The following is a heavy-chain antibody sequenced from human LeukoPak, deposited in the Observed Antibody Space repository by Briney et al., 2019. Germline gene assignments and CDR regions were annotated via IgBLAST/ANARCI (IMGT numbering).Heavy chain of an antibody. D-gene: IGHD6-13*01. CDR1: GNSFDDYG. CDR3: ARDLSSSWYSLGY. V-gene: IGHV3-20*04. CDR2: INWDGGAT. Sequence: GGSLRLSCTDSGNSFDDYGMSWVRHVPRKGLEWVSGINWDGGATAYADSVKGRFTISRDRAKNSVFLQMNSLRAEDTALYFCARDLSSSWYSLGYWGQGILVTVSS. J-gene: IGHJ4*02.